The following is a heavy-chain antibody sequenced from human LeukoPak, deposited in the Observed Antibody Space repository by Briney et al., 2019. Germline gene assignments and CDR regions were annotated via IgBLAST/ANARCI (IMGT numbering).Heavy chain of an antibody. CDR1: GFTFSTYW. V-gene: IGHV3-7*01. CDR2: IKQDGSDK. Sequence: GGSLRLSCAASGFTFSTYWMSWVRQAPGKGLEWVANIKQDGSDKFYVDSVKGRFTISRDNAKNSMYLQMNSLRAEDTAVYYCARDSGGVVVPPDYWGQGTLVTVSS. D-gene: IGHD2-2*01. CDR3: ARDSGGVVVPPDY. J-gene: IGHJ4*02.